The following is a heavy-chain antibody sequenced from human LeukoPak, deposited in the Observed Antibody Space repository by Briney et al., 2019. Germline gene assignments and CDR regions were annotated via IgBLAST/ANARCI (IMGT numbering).Heavy chain of an antibody. J-gene: IGHJ4*02. V-gene: IGHV3-23*01. Sequence: GGSLRLSCAASGFTFSSYAMSWVRQAPGKGLEWVSAISGSGGSTYYADSVKGRFTISRDNSKNTLYLQMNSLRAEDTAVYYCAKDFVVVVAAFLFDYWGQGTLVTVSS. D-gene: IGHD2-15*01. CDR2: ISGSGGST. CDR3: AKDFVVVVAAFLFDY. CDR1: GFTFSSYA.